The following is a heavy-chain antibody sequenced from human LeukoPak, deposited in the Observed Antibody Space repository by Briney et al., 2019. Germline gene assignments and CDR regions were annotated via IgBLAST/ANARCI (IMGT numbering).Heavy chain of an antibody. D-gene: IGHD6-19*01. J-gene: IGHJ1*01. CDR1: GFTFTNAW. Sequence: GGSLRLSCATSGFTFTNAWLSWVRQAPGKGLEWVGRIYSKSDGGTSDYAAPVKGRFTISRDDSKSTLYLQMNSLKTDDTAVYYCTTDPITSGWYDSQHWGQGTLVTVSS. CDR2: IYSKSDGGTS. V-gene: IGHV3-15*01. CDR3: TTDPITSGWYDSQH.